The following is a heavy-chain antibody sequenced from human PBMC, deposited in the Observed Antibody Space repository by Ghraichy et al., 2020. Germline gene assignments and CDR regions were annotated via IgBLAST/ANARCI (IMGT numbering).Heavy chain of an antibody. V-gene: IGHV4-34*01. CDR2: INYSGNT. J-gene: IGHJ6*03. Sequence: LSLPFSFYGGSFLSYSFSWVRPPPGTGLEWLVEINYSGNTNYAPSLKSRVTISASPSPKQFSLRLTSVTAADTAVYFCARRVSTYYYMDVWDKGKTVTVSS. CDR1: GGSFLSYS. D-gene: IGHD3-3*02. CDR3: ARRVSTYYYMDV.